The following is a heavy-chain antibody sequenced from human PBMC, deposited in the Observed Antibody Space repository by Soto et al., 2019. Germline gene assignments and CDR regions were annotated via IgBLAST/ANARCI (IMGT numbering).Heavy chain of an antibody. CDR2: ISSSGSTI. D-gene: IGHD5-12*01. CDR1: GFTFSDYY. Sequence: QVQLVESGGGLVKHGGSLRLSCAASGFTFSDYYMSWIRQAPGKGLEWVSYISSSGSTIYYADSVKGRFTISRDNAKNSLYLEMNSLRAEDTAVYYCERDRVATLKWVNDYWGQGTLVTVSS. J-gene: IGHJ4*02. CDR3: ERDRVATLKWVNDY. V-gene: IGHV3-11*01.